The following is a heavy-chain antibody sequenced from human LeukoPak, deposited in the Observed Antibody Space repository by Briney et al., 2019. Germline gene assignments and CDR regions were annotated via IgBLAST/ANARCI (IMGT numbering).Heavy chain of an antibody. D-gene: IGHD6-6*01. V-gene: IGHV3-53*01. Sequence: GGSLRLSCAASGFTVSINYMSWVRQAPGKGLEWVSVIYSDGTTYYADSVKGRFTISRDNSKNTLYLQMNSLRAEDTAVYYCARDSSSSYYLDYWGQGTLVTVSS. CDR1: GFTVSINY. CDR3: ARDSSSSYYLDY. J-gene: IGHJ4*02. CDR2: IYSDGTT.